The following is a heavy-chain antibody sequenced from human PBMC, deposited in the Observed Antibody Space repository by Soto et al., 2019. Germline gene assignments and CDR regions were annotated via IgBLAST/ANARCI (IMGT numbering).Heavy chain of an antibody. CDR1: GGSISSSSYY. Sequence: PSETLSLTCTVSGGSISSSSYYLGWIRQPPGKGLELIGSIYHSGLTYYNPSLKSRVSISIDTSKNQFSMKLSSVTAADTALYYCARQRTTVVTKAYFDYCGQGALVTVSS. D-gene: IGHD2-21*02. V-gene: IGHV4-39*01. J-gene: IGHJ4*02. CDR2: IYHSGLT. CDR3: ARQRTTVVTKAYFDY.